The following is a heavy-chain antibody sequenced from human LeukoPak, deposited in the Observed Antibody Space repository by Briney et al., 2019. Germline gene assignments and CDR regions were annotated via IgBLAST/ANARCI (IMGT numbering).Heavy chain of an antibody. D-gene: IGHD5-24*01. CDR1: GYSFTTYW. CDR3: ARLEMATINYYDGMDV. V-gene: IGHV5-51*01. CDR2: IYPGDSDT. Sequence: LGESLKISCKGSGYSFTTYWIGWVRQMPGKGLEWMGIIYPGDSDTRYSPSFQGQVTISADKSISTAYLQWSSLKASDTAMYYCARLEMATINYYDGMDVWGQGTTVTVSS. J-gene: IGHJ6*02.